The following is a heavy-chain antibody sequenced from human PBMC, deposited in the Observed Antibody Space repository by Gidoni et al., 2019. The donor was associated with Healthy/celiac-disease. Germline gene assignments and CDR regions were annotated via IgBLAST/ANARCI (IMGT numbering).Heavy chain of an antibody. CDR2: IYYSGST. Sequence: QVQLQESGPGLVKPSQTLSLTCTVSGGSISSGGYYWSWIRQHPGKGLEWIGYIYYSGSTYYNPSLKSRVTISVDTSKNQFSLKLSSVTAAVTAVYYCAREGDDSSGYYYYYYGMDVWGQGTTVTVSS. CDR1: GGSISSGGYY. J-gene: IGHJ6*02. D-gene: IGHD3-22*01. CDR3: AREGDDSSGYYYYYYGMDV. V-gene: IGHV4-31*03.